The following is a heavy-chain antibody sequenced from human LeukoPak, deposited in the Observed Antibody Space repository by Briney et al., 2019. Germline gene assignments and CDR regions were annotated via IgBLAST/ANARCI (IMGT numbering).Heavy chain of an antibody. CDR3: AREWMRDYFDY. CDR1: GYSISSGYY. J-gene: IGHJ4*02. D-gene: IGHD2-2*03. CDR2: IYHSGST. Sequence: SETLSLTCTVSGYSISSGYYWGWIRQPPGKGLEWIGSIYHSGSTYYNPSLKSRVTISVDTSKNQFSLKLSSVTAADTAVYYCAREWMRDYFDYWGQGALVTVSS. V-gene: IGHV4-38-2*02.